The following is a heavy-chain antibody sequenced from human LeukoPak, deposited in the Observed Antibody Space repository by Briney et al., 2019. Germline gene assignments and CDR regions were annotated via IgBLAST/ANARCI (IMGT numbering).Heavy chain of an antibody. D-gene: IGHD2-2*03. CDR3: ARPPSRGYSSSFEY. V-gene: IGHV5-51*01. Sequence: GESLKISCKGSGYSFATYWIAWVRQMPGKGLEWMGIIYPDEFNIRYSPSFQGRVTISADKSISTSYLQWSRLKASDTAIYYCARPPSRGYSSSFEYWGQGTLVTVSS. J-gene: IGHJ4*02. CDR1: GYSFATYW. CDR2: IYPDEFNI.